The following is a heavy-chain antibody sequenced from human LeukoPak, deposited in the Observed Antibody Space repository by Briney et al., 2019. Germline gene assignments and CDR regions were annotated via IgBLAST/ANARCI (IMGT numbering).Heavy chain of an antibody. CDR3: ARDQEGFDY. J-gene: IGHJ4*02. CDR2: IYPRDGST. V-gene: IGHV1-46*01. CDR1: GYTFTNNY. Sequence: ASVKVSCTASGYTFTNNYLHWVRQAPGQGLEWMGMIYPRDGSTSYAQNFQGRVTVTRDTSTTTVHMELRGLRSEDTAVYYCARDQEGFDYWGQGTVVTDSS.